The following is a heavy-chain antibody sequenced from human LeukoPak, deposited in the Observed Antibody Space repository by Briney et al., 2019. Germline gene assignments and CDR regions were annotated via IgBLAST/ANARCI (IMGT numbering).Heavy chain of an antibody. CDR2: ISAYNGNT. D-gene: IGHD6-13*01. V-gene: IGHV1-18*01. Sequence: ASVKASCKASDYTFTSYGISWVRQAPGQGLEWMGWISAYNGNTNYAQKLQGRVTMTTDTSTSTAYMELGSLRSDDTAVYYCARVVAAAKGGSYYYYYMDVWGKGTTVTVSS. J-gene: IGHJ6*03. CDR3: ARVVAAAKGGSYYYYYMDV. CDR1: DYTFTSYG.